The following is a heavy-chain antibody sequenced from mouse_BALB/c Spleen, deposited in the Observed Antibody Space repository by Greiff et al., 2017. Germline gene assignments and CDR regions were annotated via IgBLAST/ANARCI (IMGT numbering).Heavy chain of an antibody. CDR1: GYSITSDYA. CDR2: ISYSGST. Sequence: EVQGVESGPGLVKPSQSLSLTCTVTGYSITSDYAWNWIRQFPGNKLEWMGYISYSGSTSYNPSLKSRISITRDTSKNQVFLQLNSVTTEDTATYYCARGRYYAMDYWGQGTSVTVSS. CDR3: ARGRYYAMDY. J-gene: IGHJ4*01. V-gene: IGHV3-2*02.